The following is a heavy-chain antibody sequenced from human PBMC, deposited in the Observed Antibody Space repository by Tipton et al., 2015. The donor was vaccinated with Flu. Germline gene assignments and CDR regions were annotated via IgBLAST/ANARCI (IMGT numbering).Heavy chain of an antibody. CDR3: ATTTYYYGSGSHDY. V-gene: IGHV4-38-2*02. D-gene: IGHD3-10*01. J-gene: IGHJ4*02. CDR2: VYHGGTT. CDR1: GYSISSRYY. Sequence: LRLSCTVSGYSISSRYYWGWIRQPPGKGLEWIGCVYHGGTTYYNPSLKSRVAISLDTFKNQFSLKPTSVTAADTAVYYCATTTYYYGSGSHDYWGQGTLVTVSS.